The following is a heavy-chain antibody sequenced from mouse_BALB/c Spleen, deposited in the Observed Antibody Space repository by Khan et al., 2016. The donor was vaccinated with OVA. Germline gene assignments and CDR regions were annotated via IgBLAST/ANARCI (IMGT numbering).Heavy chain of an antibody. CDR1: GYTFTGYT. CDR2: INPSNNYA. J-gene: IGHJ3*01. D-gene: IGHD4-1*02. V-gene: IGHV1-4*01. Sequence: QVQLKESGAELARPGASVKMSCKASGYTFTGYTMHWVRQRPGQALEWIGHINPSNNYANYNQNFKDKATLIVDKSSSTAYMQLSRLTSEDSAVYYCGREGANWRSEGWFAYWGQGTLVTVSA. CDR3: GREGANWRSEGWFAY.